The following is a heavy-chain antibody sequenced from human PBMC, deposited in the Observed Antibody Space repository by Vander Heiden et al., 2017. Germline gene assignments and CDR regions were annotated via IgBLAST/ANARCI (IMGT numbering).Heavy chain of an antibody. CDR1: GFTLSNYG. Sequence: VQLVESGGGVVQPGRSLRISCAASGFTLSNYGIHWVRQAPGKGLEWVAFTWYDGSRKYFADPVQDRFSISRDNSKVFLQMNSLRAEDTAVYYCARDGRVRGIIIRPYYYYGMDVWGQGTAVTVSS. J-gene: IGHJ6*02. D-gene: IGHD3-10*01. V-gene: IGHV3-33*01. CDR3: ARDGRVRGIIIRPYYYYGMDV. CDR2: TWYDGSRK.